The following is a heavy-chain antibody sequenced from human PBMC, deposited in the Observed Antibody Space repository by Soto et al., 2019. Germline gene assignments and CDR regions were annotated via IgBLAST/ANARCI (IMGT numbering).Heavy chain of an antibody. V-gene: IGHV4-59*01. J-gene: IGHJ2*01. Sequence: QVQLQESGPGLVKPSETLSLTCTVSGDSSTTDYWSWIRQPPGKGLQWIGYIYYSGSTNYNPSLKSRVAISVDTSKNQFSLKLTSLTAADTAVYFCARGRYSSAWHPTYFDLWGRGTLVTVSS. CDR2: IYYSGST. CDR3: ARGRYSSAWHPTYFDL. CDR1: GDSSTTDY. D-gene: IGHD6-19*01.